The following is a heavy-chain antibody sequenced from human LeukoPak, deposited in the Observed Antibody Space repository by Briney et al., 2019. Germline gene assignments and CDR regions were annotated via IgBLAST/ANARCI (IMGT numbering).Heavy chain of an antibody. CDR3: ARARTYYDILTGRRKDAFDI. V-gene: IGHV4-34*01. D-gene: IGHD3-9*01. J-gene: IGHJ3*02. CDR1: GGSFSGYY. Sequence: SETLSLTCAVYGGSFSGYYWSWIRQPPGKGLEWIGEINHSGSTNYNPSLKSRVTVSVDTSKNQFSLKLSSVTAADTAVYYCARARTYYDILTGRRKDAFDIWGQGTMVTVSS. CDR2: INHSGST.